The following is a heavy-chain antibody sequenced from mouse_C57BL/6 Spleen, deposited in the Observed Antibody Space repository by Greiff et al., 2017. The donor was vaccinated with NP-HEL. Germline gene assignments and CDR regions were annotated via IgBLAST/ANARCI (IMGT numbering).Heavy chain of an antibody. CDR2: ISDGGSYT. CDR3: ARERTSGYFDY. CDR1: GFTFSSYA. D-gene: IGHD3-1*01. V-gene: IGHV5-4*01. J-gene: IGHJ2*01. Sequence: EVMLVESGGGLVKPGGSLKLSCAASGFTFSSYAMSWVRQTPEKRLEWVATISDGGSYTYYPDNVKGRFTISRDNAKNNLYLQMSHLKSEDTAMYYCARERTSGYFDYWGQGTTLTVSS.